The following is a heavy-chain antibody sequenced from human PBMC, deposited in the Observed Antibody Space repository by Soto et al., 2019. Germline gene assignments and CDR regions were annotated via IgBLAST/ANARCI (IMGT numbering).Heavy chain of an antibody. J-gene: IGHJ6*02. CDR2: ISAYNGNT. D-gene: IGHD3-10*01. CDR3: ARTFGNPTTHFGMDV. CDR1: GYTFTSYG. V-gene: IGHV1-18*01. Sequence: QVQLVQSGAEVKKPGASVKVSCKASGYTFTSYGISWVRQAPGQGLEWMGWISAYNGNTNYAQKLQGRVTMTTDTSXXTAYMELRSLSSDDTAVYYCARTFGNPTTHFGMDVWGQGTTVTVSS.